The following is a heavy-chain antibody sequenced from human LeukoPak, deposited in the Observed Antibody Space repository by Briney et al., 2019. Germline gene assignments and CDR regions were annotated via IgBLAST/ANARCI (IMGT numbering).Heavy chain of an antibody. CDR1: GFTFSSYS. V-gene: IGHV3-21*01. Sequence: PGGSLRLSCAASGFTFSSYSMNWVRQAPGKGLEWVSSISSSSSYIYYADSVKGRFTISRDNAKNSLYLQMNSLRAEDTAVYYCARDSYGSGSYYHNSFDYWGQGTLVTVSS. J-gene: IGHJ4*02. D-gene: IGHD3-10*01. CDR3: ARDSYGSGSYYHNSFDY. CDR2: ISSSSSYI.